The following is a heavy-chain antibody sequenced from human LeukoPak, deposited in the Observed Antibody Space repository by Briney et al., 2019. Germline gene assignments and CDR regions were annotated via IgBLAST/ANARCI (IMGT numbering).Heavy chain of an antibody. J-gene: IGHJ3*02. D-gene: IGHD3-22*01. Sequence: SETLSLTCTVSGGSISSSYFWGWIRQPPGKGLEWIGRIYYNDNTYYNPSLKSGVTISLDTSKNQFSLKLSSVTAADTAVYYCARVYYYDSSGYFDAFDIWGQGTMVTVSS. V-gene: IGHV4-39*07. CDR3: ARVYYYDSSGYFDAFDI. CDR2: IYYNDNT. CDR1: GGSISSSYF.